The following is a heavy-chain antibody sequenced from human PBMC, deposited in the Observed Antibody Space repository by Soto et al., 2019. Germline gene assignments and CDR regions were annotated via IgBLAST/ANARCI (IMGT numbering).Heavy chain of an antibody. V-gene: IGHV3-74*01. J-gene: IGHJ5*02. CDR1: GFTFSNNW. D-gene: IGHD6-19*01. CDR3: ARERIGAVHWFDH. CDR2: INGDGSTT. Sequence: GGSLRLSCAASGFTFSNNWMYWVRQAPGKGLVWVSRINGDGSTTTYADSVKGRFTISRDNAKNTLYLQMNSLRAEDTAVYYCARERIGAVHWFDHWGQGTLANVS.